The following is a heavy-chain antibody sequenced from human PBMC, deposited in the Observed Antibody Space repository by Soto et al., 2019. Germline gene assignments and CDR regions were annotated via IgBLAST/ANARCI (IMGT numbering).Heavy chain of an antibody. CDR2: INPNSGGT. V-gene: IGHV1-2*04. CDR1: GYTFTGYY. J-gene: IGHJ6*02. CDR3: ARVGYQLLRPDGYYYYYGMDV. Sequence: ASVKVSCKASGYTFTGYYMHWVRQAPGQGLEWMGWINPNSGGTNYAQKFQGWVTMTRDTSISTAYMELSRLRSDDTAVYYCARVGYQLLRPDGYYYYYGMDVWGQGTTVTVSS. D-gene: IGHD2-2*01.